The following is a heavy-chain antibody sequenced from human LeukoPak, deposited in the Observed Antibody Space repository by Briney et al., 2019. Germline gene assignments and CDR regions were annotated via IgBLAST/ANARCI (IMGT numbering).Heavy chain of an antibody. CDR3: AKQLGYCSDGSCYFPY. CDR1: GFTFSSSA. V-gene: IGHV3-23*01. J-gene: IGHJ4*02. D-gene: IGHD2-15*01. CDR2: ISNNGGYT. Sequence: PPGGSLRLSCAASGFTFSSSAMSWVRQAPGKGLEWDSAISNNGGYTYYADSVQGRFTISRDNSKSTLCLQMNSLRAEDTAVYYCAKQLGYCSDGSCYFPYWGQGTLVTVSS.